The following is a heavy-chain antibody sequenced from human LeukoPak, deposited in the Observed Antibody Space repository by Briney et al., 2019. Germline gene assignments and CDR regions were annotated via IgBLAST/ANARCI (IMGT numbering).Heavy chain of an antibody. J-gene: IGHJ4*02. CDR2: IYYSGST. V-gene: IGHV4-31*03. CDR1: GGSISSGGYY. CDR3: ARGAHGGRDY. Sequence: SQTLSLTCTVSGGSISSGGYYWSWIRQHPGKGLEWIGYIYYSGSTYYNPSLKSRVTISVDTSKNQFSPKLSSVTAADTAVYYCARGAHGGRDYWGQGTLVTVSS. D-gene: IGHD3-16*01.